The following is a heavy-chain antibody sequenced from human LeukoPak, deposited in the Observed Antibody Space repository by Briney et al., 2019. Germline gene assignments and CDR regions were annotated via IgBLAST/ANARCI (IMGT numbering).Heavy chain of an antibody. J-gene: IGHJ6*02. CDR3: ARDGTLWFGELSPYYGMDV. V-gene: IGHV3-48*03. CDR1: GFTFGDYA. D-gene: IGHD3-10*01. Sequence: PGRSLRLSCTASGFTFGDYAMSWVRQAPGKGLEWVSYISSSGSTIYYADSVKGRFTISRDNAKNSLYLQMNSLRAEDTAVYYCARDGTLWFGELSPYYGMDVWGQGTTVTVSS. CDR2: ISSSGSTI.